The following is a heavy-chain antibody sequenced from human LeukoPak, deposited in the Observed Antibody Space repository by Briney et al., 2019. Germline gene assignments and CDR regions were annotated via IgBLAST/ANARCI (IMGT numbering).Heavy chain of an antibody. J-gene: IGHJ4*02. CDR2: ISGSGSST. V-gene: IGHV3-23*01. CDR3: AKDRAIVVVAATDY. D-gene: IGHD2-15*01. Sequence: GGSLRLSCAVSGFSFSDNYMSWIRQAPGKGLEWVSAISGSGSSTYYADSVKGRFTISRDNSKNTLYLQMNSLRAEDTAVYYCAKDRAIVVVAATDYWGQGTLVTVSS. CDR1: GFSFSDNY.